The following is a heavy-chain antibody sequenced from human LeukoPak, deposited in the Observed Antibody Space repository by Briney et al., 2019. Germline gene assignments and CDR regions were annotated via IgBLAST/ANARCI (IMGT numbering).Heavy chain of an antibody. Sequence: GGSLRLSCAASGFTFSSYSMNWVRQAPGKGLEWVSSISSSSSYIYYADSVKGRFTISRDNAKHSLYLQMNSLRAEDTAVYYCARSVPGIAAAGIYDYWGQGTLVTVSS. CDR2: ISSSSSYI. CDR1: GFTFSSYS. D-gene: IGHD6-13*01. V-gene: IGHV3-21*01. J-gene: IGHJ4*02. CDR3: ARSVPGIAAAGIYDY.